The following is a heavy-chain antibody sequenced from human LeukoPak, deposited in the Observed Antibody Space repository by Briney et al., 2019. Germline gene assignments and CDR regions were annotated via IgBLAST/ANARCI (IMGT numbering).Heavy chain of an antibody. V-gene: IGHV3-48*03. CDR3: ARARGSSSVDYFDY. CDR2: IISSGSTI. CDR1: GFTFRNYE. J-gene: IGHJ4*02. Sequence: GGSLRLSCAASGFTFRNYEMNWVRQAPGKGLEWVLYIISSGSTIYYAYSVKGRFTISIHNAKNSLYLQMNSLRDEDTAVYYCARARGSSSVDYFDYWGQGTLVTVSS. D-gene: IGHD6-6*01.